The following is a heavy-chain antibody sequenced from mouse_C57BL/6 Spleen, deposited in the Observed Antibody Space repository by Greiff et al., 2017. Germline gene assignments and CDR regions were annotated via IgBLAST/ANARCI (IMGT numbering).Heavy chain of an antibody. CDR1: GYTFTSYW. V-gene: IGHV1-55*01. J-gene: IGHJ2*01. CDR3: ASGGDFGY. CDR2: IYPGSGST. Sequence: VKLKQPGAELVKPGASVKMSCKASGYTFTSYWITWVKQRPGQGLEWIGDIYPGSGSTNYNEKFKSKATLTVDTSSSTAYIQLSSLPSEDSAFYCGASGGDFGYWGQGTTLTVSS.